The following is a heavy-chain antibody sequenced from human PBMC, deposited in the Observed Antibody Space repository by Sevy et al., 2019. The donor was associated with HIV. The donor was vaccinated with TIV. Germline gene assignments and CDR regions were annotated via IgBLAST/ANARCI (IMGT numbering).Heavy chain of an antibody. V-gene: IGHV1-58*01. CDR2: IVVGSGDT. D-gene: IGHD2-15*01. Sequence: ASVKVSCKASSFTFTNSAVQWVRQARGQRLEWIGWIVVGSGDTNYAHNFQERVTISRDMSTATVSMEVSGLRSEDTAVYYWAAESRGSCSGRSCSVENGMDVWGPGTTVTVSS. J-gene: IGHJ6*02. CDR1: SFTFTNSA. CDR3: AAESRGSCSGRSCSVENGMDV.